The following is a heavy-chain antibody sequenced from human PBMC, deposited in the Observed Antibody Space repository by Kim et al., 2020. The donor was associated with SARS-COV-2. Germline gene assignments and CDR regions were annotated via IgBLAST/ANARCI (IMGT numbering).Heavy chain of an antibody. V-gene: IGHV1-2*02. Sequence: ASVKVSCKASGYTFTGYYMHWVRQAPGQGLEWMGWINPHSGGTNYAQKFQGRVTMTRDTSISTAYMELSRLRSDDTAVYYCARGTKGITMIVVAYYYYMDVWGKGTTVTVSS. CDR1: GYTFTGYY. CDR3: ARGTKGITMIVVAYYYYMDV. CDR2: INPHSGGT. D-gene: IGHD3-22*01. J-gene: IGHJ6*03.